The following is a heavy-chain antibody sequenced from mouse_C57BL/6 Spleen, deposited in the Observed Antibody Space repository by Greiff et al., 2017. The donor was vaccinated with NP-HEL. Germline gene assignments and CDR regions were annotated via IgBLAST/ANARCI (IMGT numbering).Heavy chain of an antibody. CDR3: TRGGFWGNYDAMDY. J-gene: IGHJ4*01. V-gene: IGHV1-15*01. D-gene: IGHD2-1*01. CDR2: IDPDTGGT. Sequence: QVQLQQSGAELVRPGASVTLSCKASGYTFTDYEMHWVKQTPVHGLEWIGAIDPDTGGTAYNQKFKGKAILTADKSSSTAYMELRSLTSEDSAVYYCTRGGFWGNYDAMDYWGQGTSVTVSS. CDR1: GYTFTDYE.